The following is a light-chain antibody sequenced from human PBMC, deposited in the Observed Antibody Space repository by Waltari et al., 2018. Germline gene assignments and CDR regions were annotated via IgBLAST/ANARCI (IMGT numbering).Light chain of an antibody. CDR2: SAS. V-gene: IGKV1-12*01. CDR1: QGINNW. J-gene: IGKJ4*01. CDR3: QQADSFPLT. Sequence: DIQMTQSPSSLSASVGDRVTMTCRAHQGINNWLAWYQQVPGRAPKLLSYSASSLQSGVPSRFSGSGSGTNFTLTITSLQPEDFATYYCQQADSFPLTFGGGTKVEIK.